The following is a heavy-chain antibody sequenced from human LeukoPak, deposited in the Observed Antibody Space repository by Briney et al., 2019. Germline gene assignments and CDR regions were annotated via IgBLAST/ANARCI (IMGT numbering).Heavy chain of an antibody. CDR2: IYYTGST. CDR3: ARLVGNYYDSSGYYYFDY. CDR1: GGSIGNFY. V-gene: IGHV4-59*08. D-gene: IGHD3-22*01. Sequence: PPETLSLTCTVSGGSIGNFYWSWIRQPPGKGLDWVGYIYYTGSTNYSPSLKSRVTISVDTSKNQFSLKLSSVTAADTAVYYCARLVGNYYDSSGYYYFDYWGQGTLVPVSS. J-gene: IGHJ4*02.